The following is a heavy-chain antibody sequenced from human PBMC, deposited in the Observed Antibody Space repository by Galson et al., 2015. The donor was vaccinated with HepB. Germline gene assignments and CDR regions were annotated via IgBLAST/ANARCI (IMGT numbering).Heavy chain of an antibody. CDR3: ARGLRYFDWLRSGWGWFDP. CDR2: INHSGST. V-gene: IGHV4-34*01. CDR1: GGSFSGYC. D-gene: IGHD3-9*01. J-gene: IGHJ5*02. Sequence: SETLSLTCAVYGGSFSGYCWSWIRQPPGKGLEWIGEINHSGSTNYNPSLKSRVTISVDTSKNQFSLKLSSVTAADTAVYYCARGLRYFDWLRSGWGWFDPWGQGTLVTVSS.